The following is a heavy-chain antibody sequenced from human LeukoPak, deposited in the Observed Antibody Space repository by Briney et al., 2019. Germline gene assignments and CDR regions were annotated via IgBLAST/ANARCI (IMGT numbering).Heavy chain of an antibody. D-gene: IGHD6-6*01. CDR2: IRYDGSNK. V-gene: IGHV3-30*02. J-gene: IGHJ3*02. CDR3: AKDGLGAARPSAFDI. CDR1: GFTFSSYG. Sequence: PGGSLRLSCAASGFTFSSYGMHWVRQAPGKGLEWGAFIRYDGSNKYYADSVKGRFTISRDNSKNTLYLQMNSLRAEDTAVYYCAKDGLGAARPSAFDIWGQGTMVTVSS.